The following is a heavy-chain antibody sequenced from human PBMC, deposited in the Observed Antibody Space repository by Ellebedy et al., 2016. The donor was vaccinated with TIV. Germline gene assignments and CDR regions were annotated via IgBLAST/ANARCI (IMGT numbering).Heavy chain of an antibody. CDR1: GGSISTGDYY. CDR3: ASGRWLPLPGS. Sequence: MPSETLSLTCTVSGGSISTGDYYWSWIRQPPGKGLEWIGYIYYSGSTNYNPSLKSRVTISVDTSKNQFSLKLSSVTAADTAVYYCASGRWLPLPGSWGQGTLVTVSS. CDR2: IYYSGST. J-gene: IGHJ5*02. V-gene: IGHV4-61*08. D-gene: IGHD5-24*01.